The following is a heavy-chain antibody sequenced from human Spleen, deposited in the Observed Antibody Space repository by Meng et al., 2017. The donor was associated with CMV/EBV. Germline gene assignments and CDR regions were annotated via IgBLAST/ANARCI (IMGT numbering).Heavy chain of an antibody. CDR1: GFTFSGYS. CDR2: ISSSSSYI. D-gene: IGHD6-19*01. J-gene: IGHJ4*02. CDR3: ARDLRNSLAVAGY. V-gene: IGHV3-21*01. Sequence: GGSLRLSCAASGFTFSGYSINWVRQAPGKGLEWVSSISSSSSYIYYADSVKGRFTISRDNAKNSLYLQMNSLRAEDTAVYYCARDLRNSLAVAGYWGQGTLVTVSS.